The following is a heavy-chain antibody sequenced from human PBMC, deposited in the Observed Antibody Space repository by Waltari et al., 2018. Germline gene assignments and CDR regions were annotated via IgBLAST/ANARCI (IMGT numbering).Heavy chain of an antibody. Sequence: QVQLQQWGAGLLKPSETLSLTCAVYGGSFSGYYWSWIRQPPGKGLEWIGESNHRESTNHNPSLKRRVTISVETSKNQFSRKLSSVTAADTAVYYCARRNGSGSLVGVNWFDPWGQGTLVTVSS. CDR2: SNHREST. V-gene: IGHV4-34*01. D-gene: IGHD3-10*01. J-gene: IGHJ5*02. CDR3: ARRNGSGSLVGVNWFDP. CDR1: GGSFSGYY.